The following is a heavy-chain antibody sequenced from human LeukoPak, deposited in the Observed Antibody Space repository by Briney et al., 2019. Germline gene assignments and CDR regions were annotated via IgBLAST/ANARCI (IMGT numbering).Heavy chain of an antibody. Sequence: GGSLRLSSAASGFTFSSYSMNWVRQAPGKGLEWVSSISSSSSYIYYADSVKGRFTISRDNAKNSLYLQMNSLRAEDTAVYYCARAYYYDSSGNCFDYWGQGTLVTVSS. CDR3: ARAYYYDSSGNCFDY. J-gene: IGHJ4*02. V-gene: IGHV3-21*01. D-gene: IGHD3-22*01. CDR2: ISSSSSYI. CDR1: GFTFSSYS.